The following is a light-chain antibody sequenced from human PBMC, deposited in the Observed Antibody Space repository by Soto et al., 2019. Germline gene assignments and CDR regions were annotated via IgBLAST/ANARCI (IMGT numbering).Light chain of an antibody. CDR2: DVS. V-gene: IGLV2-14*01. J-gene: IGLJ3*02. Sequence: QSALTQPASVSGSAGQSITISCTGTSSDVGGYNYVSWYQQHPGKAPKLMIYDVSNRPSGVSNRFSGSKSGNTASLTISGLQAEDEADYYCSSYTSSSTRWLFGGGTKLTVL. CDR1: SSDVGGYNY. CDR3: SSYTSSSTRWL.